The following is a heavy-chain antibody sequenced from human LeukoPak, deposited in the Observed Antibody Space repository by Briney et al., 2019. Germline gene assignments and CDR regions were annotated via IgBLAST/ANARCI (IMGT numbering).Heavy chain of an antibody. D-gene: IGHD6-19*01. CDR3: ARGGWSLDS. V-gene: IGHV4-59*01. J-gene: IGHJ4*02. CDR2: THNSGST. Sequence: PSETPSLTCTVSGGSISSSYWSWFRQSPGKGLEWIGYTHNSGSTNYHPSLKSRVTMSVDTAKNQFSLKLTSVTAADTAVYFCARGGWSLDSWGQGTLVTVSS. CDR1: GGSISSSY.